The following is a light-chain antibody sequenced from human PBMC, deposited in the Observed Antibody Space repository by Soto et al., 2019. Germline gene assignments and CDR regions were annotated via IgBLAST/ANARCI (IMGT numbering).Light chain of an antibody. J-gene: IGLJ2*01. CDR3: QACDSSTYVV. V-gene: IGLV3-1*01. CDR1: KLGNKY. Sequence: SYELTQPPSVSVSPGQTASITCSGDKLGNKYACWYQQRPGQSPVLVIYEDNKRPSGIPERFSGSNSGNTATLTISGTQAMDEADYYCQACDSSTYVVFGGGTKLTVL. CDR2: EDN.